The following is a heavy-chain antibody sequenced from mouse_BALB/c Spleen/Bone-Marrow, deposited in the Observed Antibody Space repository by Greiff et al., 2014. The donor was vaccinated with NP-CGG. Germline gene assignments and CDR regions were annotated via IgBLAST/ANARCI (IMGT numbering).Heavy chain of an antibody. CDR1: GYSITSYYS. D-gene: IGHD4-1*01. CDR3: ARFAGTPYTMDY. V-gene: IGHV3-1*02. CDR2: IHYSGTT. Sequence: EVQVVESGPDLVKPSQSLSLTCTATGYSITSYYSWHWIRQFPGNKLEWMGYIHYSGTTVYNPSLKSRISITRDTSNNQFFLQLNSVTTEDTATYYCARFAGTPYTMDYWGQGTSVTVSS. J-gene: IGHJ4*01.